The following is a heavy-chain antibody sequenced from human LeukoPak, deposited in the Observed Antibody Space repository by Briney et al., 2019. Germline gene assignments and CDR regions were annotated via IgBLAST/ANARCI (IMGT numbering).Heavy chain of an antibody. CDR2: IGTTGDT. Sequence: GGSLRLSCAASGFAFSNFDTHWVRQATGKGLEWVSSIGTTGDTYYRGSVKGRFTISRENAKNSMYLQMNSLRAGDTALYYCARVGSWSAFDIWGQGTMVTVSS. J-gene: IGHJ3*02. D-gene: IGHD3-10*01. CDR3: ARVGSWSAFDI. V-gene: IGHV3-13*04. CDR1: GFAFSNFD.